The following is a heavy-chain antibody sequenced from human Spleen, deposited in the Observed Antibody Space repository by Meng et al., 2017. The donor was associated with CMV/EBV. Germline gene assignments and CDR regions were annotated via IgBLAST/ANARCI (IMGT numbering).Heavy chain of an antibody. CDR3: ARAFSIDTAMVNYYYGMDV. CDR1: GISLSNYG. D-gene: IGHD5-18*01. CDR2: IISSGSFV. J-gene: IGHJ6*02. V-gene: IGHV3-21*01. Sequence: GESLKISCSASGISLSNYGMNWVRQAPGKGLEWVAAIISSGSFVYYGDSVKGRFTISRDNTKNSLYLQMDSLRAEDTAVYYCARAFSIDTAMVNYYYGMDVWGQGTTVTVSS.